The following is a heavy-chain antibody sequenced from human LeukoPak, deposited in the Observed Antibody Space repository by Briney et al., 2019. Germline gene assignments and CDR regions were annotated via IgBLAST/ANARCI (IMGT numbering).Heavy chain of an antibody. CDR3: ASPEPNYYDSSGYYF. CDR1: GYTFTSYG. D-gene: IGHD3-22*01. Sequence: GASVKVSCKASGYTFTSYGISWVRQAPGQGLEWMGWISAYNGNTNYAQKFQGRVTMTRDTSISTAYMELSRLRSDDTAVYYCASPEPNYYDSSGYYFWGQGTLVTVSS. CDR2: ISAYNGNT. V-gene: IGHV1-18*01. J-gene: IGHJ4*02.